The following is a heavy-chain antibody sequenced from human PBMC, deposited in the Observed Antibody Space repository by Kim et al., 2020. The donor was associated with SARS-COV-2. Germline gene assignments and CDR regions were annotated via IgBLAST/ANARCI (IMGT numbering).Heavy chain of an antibody. CDR1: GGSINNYY. V-gene: IGHV4-59*08. CDR3: VRHDSGADLMGVDY. CDR2: IYYTGTT. D-gene: IGHD5-12*01. J-gene: IGHJ4*02. Sequence: SETLSLTCTVSGGSINNYYWSWIRQPPGKGLEWIGYIYYTGTTNYRPSLKSRITISVDTSKNQFSLKLSSLTAADTAVYYCVRHDSGADLMGVDYWGRGT.